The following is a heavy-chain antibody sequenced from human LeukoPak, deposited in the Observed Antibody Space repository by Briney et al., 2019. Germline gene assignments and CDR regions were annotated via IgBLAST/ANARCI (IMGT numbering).Heavy chain of an antibody. D-gene: IGHD6-13*01. J-gene: IGHJ5*02. Sequence: SETLSLTCAVYGGSFSDYYWSWIRQPPGKGLEWIEEINHSGRTTYNPSLKSRVTISVDTSKNQFSLKLSSVTAADTAVYYCVRHWRRIAAPGTQGYNWFDPWGQGTLVTVSS. CDR1: GGSFSDYY. CDR2: INHSGRT. CDR3: VRHWRRIAAPGTQGYNWFDP. V-gene: IGHV4-34*01.